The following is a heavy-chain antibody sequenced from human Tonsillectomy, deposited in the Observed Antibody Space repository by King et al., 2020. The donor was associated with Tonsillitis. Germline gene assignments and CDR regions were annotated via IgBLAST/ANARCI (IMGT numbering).Heavy chain of an antibody. CDR2: INHSGIT. CDR1: GGSFSGYY. J-gene: IGHJ6*03. Sequence: VQLQQWGASLLKPSETLSLTCAVYGGSFSGYYWTWIRQPPGKGLEWIGEINHSGITNYNPSLKSRVTISVDTSKNQFSLTLSSVNAADTAVYYCARGGGTIFGVIVADSYYYYMDVWGKGTTVTVSS. CDR3: ARGGGTIFGVIVADSYYYYMDV. D-gene: IGHD3-3*01. V-gene: IGHV4-34*01.